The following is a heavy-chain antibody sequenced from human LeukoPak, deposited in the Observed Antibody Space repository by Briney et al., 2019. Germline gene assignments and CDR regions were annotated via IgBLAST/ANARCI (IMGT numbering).Heavy chain of an antibody. J-gene: IGHJ5*02. CDR2: ISYDGSNK. CDR1: GFTFSSYG. Sequence: GGSLRLSCAASGFTFSSYGMHWVRQAPGKGLEWVAVISYDGSNKYYAGSVKGRFTIARDNSKNTMYLQMNSLRAEDTAVYYCAKGITFGGVIAPHNWFDPWGQGTLVTVSS. CDR3: AKGITFGGVIAPHNWFDP. D-gene: IGHD3-16*02. V-gene: IGHV3-30*18.